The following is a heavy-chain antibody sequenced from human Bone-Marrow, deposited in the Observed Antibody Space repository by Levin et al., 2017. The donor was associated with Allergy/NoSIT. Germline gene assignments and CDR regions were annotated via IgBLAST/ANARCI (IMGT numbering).Heavy chain of an antibody. CDR1: GGTFSSYP. V-gene: IGHV1-69*04. J-gene: IGHJ6*02. CDR2: IIPILGIA. CDR3: ARDEPFDSSYYYYGMDV. Sequence: SVKVSCKASGGTFSSYPISWVRQAPGQGLEWMGRIIPILGIANYAQKFQGRVTITADKSTSTAYMELSSLRSEDTAVYYCARDEPFDSSYYYYGMDVWGQGTTVTVSS. D-gene: IGHD3-9*01.